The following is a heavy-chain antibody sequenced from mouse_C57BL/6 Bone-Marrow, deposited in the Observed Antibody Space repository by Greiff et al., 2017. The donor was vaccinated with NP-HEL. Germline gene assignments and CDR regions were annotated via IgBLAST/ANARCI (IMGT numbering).Heavy chain of an antibody. V-gene: IGHV7-1*01. D-gene: IGHD3-2*02. Sequence: EVKLMESGGGLVQSGRSLRLSCATSGFTFRDFYMEWVRQAPGKGLAWIAARRNKANDYTTEYSASVQGRFIVSRDTSQSNLYLQMNALRAEDTAIYYCARGVDSSGYEAMDYWGQGTSVTVSS. CDR3: ARGVDSSGYEAMDY. J-gene: IGHJ4*01. CDR1: GFTFRDFY. CDR2: RRNKANDYTT.